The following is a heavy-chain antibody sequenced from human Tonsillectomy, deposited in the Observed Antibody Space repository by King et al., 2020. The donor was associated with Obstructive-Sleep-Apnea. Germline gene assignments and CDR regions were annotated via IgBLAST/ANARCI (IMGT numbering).Heavy chain of an antibody. CDR2: IKQDGSEK. D-gene: IGHD3-10*01. V-gene: IGHV3-7*01. Sequence: VQLVESGGGLVQPGGSLRLSCAASGFTFSSYWMSWVRQAPGKGLEWGANIKQDGSEKYYWDSVKGRFTISRDNAKNTLYLQMNSLRAEDTAVYYCARGFGGGHAWGQGTLVTVSS. CDR1: GFTFSSYW. J-gene: IGHJ4*02. CDR3: ARGFGGGHA.